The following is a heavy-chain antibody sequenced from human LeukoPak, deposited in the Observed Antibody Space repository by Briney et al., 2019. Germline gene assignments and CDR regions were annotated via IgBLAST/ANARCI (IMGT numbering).Heavy chain of an antibody. CDR1: GFTFSSYA. V-gene: IGHV3-30*04. CDR3: AKDYRPHDFWSGLVDY. D-gene: IGHD3-3*01. Sequence: GRSLGLSCAASGFTFSSYAMHWVRQAPGKGLEWVAVISYDGGNKYYADSVKGRFTISRDNSKNTLYLQMNSLRAEDTAVYYCAKDYRPHDFWSGLVDYWGQGTLVTVSS. J-gene: IGHJ4*02. CDR2: ISYDGGNK.